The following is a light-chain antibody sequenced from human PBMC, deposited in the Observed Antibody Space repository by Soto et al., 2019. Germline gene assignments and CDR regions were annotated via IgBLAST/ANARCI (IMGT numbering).Light chain of an antibody. CDR2: GNN. Sequence: QSVLTQPPSVSGAPGQRVTISCTGSSSNIGSGYAVHWYQQLPGTAPKLLIYGNNNRPSGVPDRFSGSKSGTSASLAITGLQAEDEADYYCQSYDSSLSAVVFGGGTKLTVL. CDR3: QSYDSSLSAVV. J-gene: IGLJ2*01. V-gene: IGLV1-40*01. CDR1: SSNIGSGYA.